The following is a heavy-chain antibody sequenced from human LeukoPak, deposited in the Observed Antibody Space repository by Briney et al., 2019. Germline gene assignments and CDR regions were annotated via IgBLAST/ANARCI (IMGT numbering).Heavy chain of an antibody. CDR3: ARDVTGTQGVGYYYYYMDV. Sequence: SETLSLTCTVSGGSISSYYWSWIRQPAGKGLEWIGRIYTSGSTNYNPSLKSRVTMSVDTSKNQFSLKLSSVTAADTAVYYCARDVTGTQGVGYYYYYMDVWGKGTTVTVSS. D-gene: IGHD1-7*01. J-gene: IGHJ6*03. CDR1: GGSISSYY. CDR2: IYTSGST. V-gene: IGHV4-4*07.